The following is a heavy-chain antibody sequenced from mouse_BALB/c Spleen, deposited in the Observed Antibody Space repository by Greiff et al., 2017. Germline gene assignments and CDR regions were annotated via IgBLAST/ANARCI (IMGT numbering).Heavy chain of an antibody. J-gene: IGHJ2*01. CDR3: ARKGDYDGRYLDY. Sequence: QVQLQQSGPGLVQPSQSLSITCTVSGFSLTSYGVHWVRQSPGKGLEWLGVIWSGGSTDYNADFISRLSISKDNSKSQVFFKMNSLQANDAAIYYCARKGDYDGRYLDYWGQGTTLTVSS. D-gene: IGHD2-4*01. CDR2: IWSGGST. V-gene: IGHV2-2*02. CDR1: GFSLTSYG.